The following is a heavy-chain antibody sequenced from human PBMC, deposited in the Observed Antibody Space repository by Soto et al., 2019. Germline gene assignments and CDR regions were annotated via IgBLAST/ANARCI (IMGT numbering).Heavy chain of an antibody. CDR3: AKGAMVRGLMGTNYHYYMDV. Sequence: GGSLRLSCAASGFTFSSYAMSWVRQAPGKGLEWVSAISGSAGSTYFADSVKGRFTISRDNSNNTLYLQMNSLRAEDRAVYYCAKGAMVRGLMGTNYHYYMDVWGKGSTVTVSS. J-gene: IGHJ6*03. CDR2: ISGSAGST. D-gene: IGHD3-10*01. V-gene: IGHV3-23*01. CDR1: GFTFSSYA.